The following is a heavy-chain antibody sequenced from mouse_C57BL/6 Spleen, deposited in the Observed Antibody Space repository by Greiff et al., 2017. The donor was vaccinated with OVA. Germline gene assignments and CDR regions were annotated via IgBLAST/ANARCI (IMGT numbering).Heavy chain of an antibody. CDR3: ARGHYSNYGRDFDY. CDR2: INPSTGGT. Sequence: EVKLMESGPELVKPGASVKISCKASGYSFTGYYMNWVKQSPEKSLEWIGEINPSTGGTTYNQKFKAKATLTVDKSSSTAYMQLKSLTSEDSAVYYCARGHYSNYGRDFDYWGQGTTLTVSS. CDR1: GYSFTGYY. J-gene: IGHJ2*01. V-gene: IGHV1-42*01. D-gene: IGHD2-5*01.